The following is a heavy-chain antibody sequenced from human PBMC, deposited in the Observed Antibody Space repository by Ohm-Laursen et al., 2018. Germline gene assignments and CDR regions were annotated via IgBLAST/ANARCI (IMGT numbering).Heavy chain of an antibody. V-gene: IGHV3-21*01. CDR1: GFTFSTYS. Sequence: SLRLSCTASGFTFSTYSMNWVRQAPGKGLEWVSSISSSSSYIYYADSVKGRFTISRDNAKNSLILQMNSLRAEDTAVYYCARDDCSSSSCPDLDYWGQGTLVSVSS. D-gene: IGHD2-2*01. CDR3: ARDDCSSSSCPDLDY. CDR2: ISSSSSYI. J-gene: IGHJ4*02.